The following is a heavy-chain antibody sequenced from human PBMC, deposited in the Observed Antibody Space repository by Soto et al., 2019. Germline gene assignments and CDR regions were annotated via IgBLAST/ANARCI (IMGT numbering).Heavy chain of an antibody. CDR1: GFTFSSYA. Sequence: QVQLVESGGGVVQPGRSLRLSCAASGFTFSSYAMHWVRQAPGKGLEWVAVISYDGSNKYYADSVKGRFTISRDNSKNTLYLQMTSLRAEDTAVYYCARDRWDSSGWYSYSPYYYYYGMDVWGQGTTVTVSS. J-gene: IGHJ6*02. D-gene: IGHD6-19*01. CDR2: ISYDGSNK. CDR3: ARDRWDSSGWYSYSPYYYYYGMDV. V-gene: IGHV3-30-3*01.